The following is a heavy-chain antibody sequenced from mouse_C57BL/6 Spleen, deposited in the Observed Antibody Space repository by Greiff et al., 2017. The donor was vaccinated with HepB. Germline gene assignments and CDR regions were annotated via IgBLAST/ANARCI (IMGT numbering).Heavy chain of an antibody. D-gene: IGHD1-1*01. V-gene: IGHV1-78*01. CDR3: ARSGINYYGSSYEGYWYFDV. J-gene: IGHJ1*03. Sequence: QVQLQQSDAELVKPGASVKISCKVSGYTFTDHTIHWMKQRPEQGLEWIGYIYPRDGSTKYNEKFKGKATLTADKSSSTAYMQLNSLTSEDSAVYFCARSGINYYGSSYEGYWYFDVWGTGTTVTVSS. CDR2: IYPRDGST. CDR1: GYTFTDHT.